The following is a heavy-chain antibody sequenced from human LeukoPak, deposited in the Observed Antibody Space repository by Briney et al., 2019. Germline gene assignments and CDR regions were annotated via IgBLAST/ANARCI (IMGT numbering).Heavy chain of an antibody. CDR2: ISAYNGNT. D-gene: IGHD5-24*01. CDR3: ARVLRADMATSDY. V-gene: IGHV1-18*01. J-gene: IGHJ4*02. Sequence: GASVKVSCKASGYTFTSYGLSWVRQAPGQGLEWMGWISAYNGNTNYAQSLHGRVSMPTDTSTSTAFVELRSLRSDDTAVYYCARVLRADMATSDYWGQGTLVTVSS. CDR1: GYTFTSYG.